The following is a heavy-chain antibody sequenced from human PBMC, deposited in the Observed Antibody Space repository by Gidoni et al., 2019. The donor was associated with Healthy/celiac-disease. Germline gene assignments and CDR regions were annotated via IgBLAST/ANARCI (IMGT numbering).Heavy chain of an antibody. J-gene: IGHJ4*02. CDR2: ISGSGGST. V-gene: IGHV3-23*01. Sequence: EVQLLESGGGLVQPGGSLRLSCAASGFTFRSYAMSWVRQAPGKGLEWVSAISGSGGSTYYADSVKGRFTISRDNSKNTLYLQMNSLRAEDTAVYYCAKDRERYCSSTSCYAPDYWGQGTLVTVSS. CDR3: AKDRERYCSSTSCYAPDY. D-gene: IGHD2-2*01. CDR1: GFTFRSYA.